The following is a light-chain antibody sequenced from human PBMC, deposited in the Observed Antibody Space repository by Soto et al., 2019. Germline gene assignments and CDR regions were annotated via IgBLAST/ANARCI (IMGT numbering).Light chain of an antibody. Sequence: DVVVTRSPLSRPVTLGQAASISCRSSQSXVHRDGNTYLSWFRQRPGQSPRRLIYKVSNREAGVPDRFSGSGSGTDFTLKISRVEAEDVGLYYCMQGSHWPPITFGQGTRLEIK. CDR2: KVS. J-gene: IGKJ5*01. V-gene: IGKV2-30*02. CDR3: MQGSHWPPIT. CDR1: QSXVHRDGNTY.